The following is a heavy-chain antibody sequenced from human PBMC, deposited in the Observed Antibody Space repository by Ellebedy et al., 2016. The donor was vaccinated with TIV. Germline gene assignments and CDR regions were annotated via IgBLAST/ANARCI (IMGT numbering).Heavy chain of an antibody. CDR1: GYTFTSYG. D-gene: IGHD6-13*01. CDR2: ISTYNGKT. Sequence: ASVKVSCKASGYTFTSYGIHWVRQAPGQGLQWMGWISTYNGKTDYSQRFQGRVTMTTDTSTSTAYMELRSLRSDDTAIFYCAREVGPAAGTDFWGQGTLVTVSS. J-gene: IGHJ4*02. V-gene: IGHV1-18*04. CDR3: AREVGPAAGTDF.